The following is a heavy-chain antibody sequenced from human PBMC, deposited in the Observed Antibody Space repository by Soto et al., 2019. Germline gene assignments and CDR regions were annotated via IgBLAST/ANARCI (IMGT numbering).Heavy chain of an antibody. D-gene: IGHD2-8*01. Sequence: PSETLSLTCTVSGGSITSSSYYWGWIRQPPGKGLEWIGSIYYSGRTFYNPSLESRVTISVDPSKNQFSLKVSSVTAADTAVYYCARLGGYCANARCYGYYGMDVWGQGTTVTVSS. CDR2: IYYSGRT. V-gene: IGHV4-39*01. J-gene: IGHJ6*02. CDR1: GGSITSSSYY. CDR3: ARLGGYCANARCYGYYGMDV.